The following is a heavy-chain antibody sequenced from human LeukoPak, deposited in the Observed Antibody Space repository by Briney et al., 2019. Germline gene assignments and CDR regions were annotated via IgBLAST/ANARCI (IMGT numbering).Heavy chain of an antibody. D-gene: IGHD6-19*01. V-gene: IGHV1-8*01. CDR1: GYTFTSYD. CDR2: MNPNSGNT. CDR3: ASLDIAVAGTLDY. J-gene: IGHJ4*02. Sequence: ASVKVSCKASGYTFTSYDINWVRQATGQGLEWMGWMNPNSGNTGCAQKFQGRVTMTRNTSISTAYMELSSLRSEDTAVYYCASLDIAVAGTLDYWGQGTLVTVSS.